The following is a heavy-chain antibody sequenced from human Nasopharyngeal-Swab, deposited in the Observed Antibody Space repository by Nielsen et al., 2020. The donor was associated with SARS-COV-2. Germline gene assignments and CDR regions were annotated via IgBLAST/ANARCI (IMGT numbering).Heavy chain of an antibody. CDR3: ARSDYSFYYMDV. Sequence: PQTLSLTCTVSGDSIRSTTYYWSWTRHHPGKGLEWTADIYYSGSTYYNPSLKSRVTISIATSKNQFFLELRSVTAADTAVYYCARSDYSFYYMDVWGKGATVIVSS. CDR1: GDSIRSTTYY. J-gene: IGHJ6*03. CDR2: IYYSGST. V-gene: IGHV4-31*03.